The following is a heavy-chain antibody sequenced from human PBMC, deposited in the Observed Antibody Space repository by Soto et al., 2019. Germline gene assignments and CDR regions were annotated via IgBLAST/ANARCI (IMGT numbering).Heavy chain of an antibody. CDR2: IYPSGST. CDR1: GGSISSGGYS. J-gene: IGHJ4*02. V-gene: IGHV4-30-2*01. CDR3: ARGNVVPLDY. Sequence: PSETLSLTCAVSGGSISSGGYSWSWMRQPPGKGLEWIGYIYPSGSTYYNPSLKSRVTMSVDTSKNQFSLNLTSVTAADTAVYSCARGNVVPLDYWGQGTLVTVSS. D-gene: IGHD2-21*01.